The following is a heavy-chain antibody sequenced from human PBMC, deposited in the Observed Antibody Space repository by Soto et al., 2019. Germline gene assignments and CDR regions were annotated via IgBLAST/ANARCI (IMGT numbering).Heavy chain of an antibody. D-gene: IGHD2-15*01. CDR1: GFTVSSNY. J-gene: IGHJ4*01. CDR2: LHSGDST. Sequence: GGSLRLSCVASGFTVSSNYMSWVRQAPGKGLEWVSVLHSGDSTYYADSVKGRFTISLDNSMDTVFLQMNNLRGEDTAVYYCATYCSSTNWFEVYWGQGTLVTVST. V-gene: IGHV3-66*01. CDR3: ATYCSSTNWFEVY.